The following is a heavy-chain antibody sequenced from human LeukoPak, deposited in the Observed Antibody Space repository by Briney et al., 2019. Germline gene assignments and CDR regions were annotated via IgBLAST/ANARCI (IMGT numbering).Heavy chain of an antibody. CDR3: ARVAYYDFWSGYYSGFDY. V-gene: IGHV4-59*01. CDR2: IYYSGST. Sequence: SETLSLTCTVSGGSISSYYWSWIRQPPGKGLEWIGYIYYSGSTNYNPSLKSRVTISVDTSKNQFSLKLSSVTAADTAVYYCARVAYYDFWSGYYSGFDYWGQGTLVTVSS. D-gene: IGHD3-3*01. CDR1: GGSISSYY. J-gene: IGHJ4*02.